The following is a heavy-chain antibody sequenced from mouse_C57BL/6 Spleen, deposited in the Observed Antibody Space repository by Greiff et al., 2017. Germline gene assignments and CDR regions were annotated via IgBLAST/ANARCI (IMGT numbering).Heavy chain of an antibody. CDR2: IDPSDSET. CDR3: ARNYYGSSYVGFDY. CDR1: GYTFTSYW. J-gene: IGHJ2*01. Sequence: QVQLQPGAELVRPGSSVKLSCKASGYTFTSYWMHWVKQRPIQGLEWIGNIDPSDSETHYNQKFKDKATLTVDKSSSTAYMQLSSLTSEDSAVYYCARNYYGSSYVGFDYWGQGTTLTVSS. V-gene: IGHV1-52*01. D-gene: IGHD1-1*01.